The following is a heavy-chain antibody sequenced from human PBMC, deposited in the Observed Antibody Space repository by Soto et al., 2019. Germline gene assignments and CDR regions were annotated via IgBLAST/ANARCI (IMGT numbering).Heavy chain of an antibody. CDR3: ARSGVWEPRDY. J-gene: IGHJ4*02. CDR2: ISANNGNT. V-gene: IGHV1-18*01. Sequence: QVRLVQSGAEVKKPGASVKVSCKASGYTFTSYGISWVRQAPGPGLEWMGWISANNGNTNYAQKLQGRATMTPDTSTNTAYMGLRSLRSDDTAVYYCARSGVWEPRDYWGQGTLVTVSS. CDR1: GYTFTSYG. D-gene: IGHD1-26*01.